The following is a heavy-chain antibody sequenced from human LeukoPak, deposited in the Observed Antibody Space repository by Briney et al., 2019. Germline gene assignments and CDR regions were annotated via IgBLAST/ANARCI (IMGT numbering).Heavy chain of an antibody. D-gene: IGHD3-16*02. J-gene: IGHJ6*02. CDR3: ARGVRVGARERYYDYVWGSYRFAPGGMDV. Sequence: SETLSLTCAVYGGSFSGYYWSWIRQPPGEGLEWIGEINHSGSTNYNPSLKSRVTISVDTSKNQFSLRLSSVTAADTAVYYCARGVRVGARERYYDYVWGSYRFAPGGMDVWGQGTTVTVSS. CDR2: INHSGST. V-gene: IGHV4-34*01. CDR1: GGSFSGYY.